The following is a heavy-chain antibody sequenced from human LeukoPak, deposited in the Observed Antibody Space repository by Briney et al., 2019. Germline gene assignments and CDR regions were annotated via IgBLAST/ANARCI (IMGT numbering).Heavy chain of an antibody. V-gene: IGHV1-46*01. J-gene: IGHJ5*02. CDR2: INPSGGST. D-gene: IGHD3-22*01. Sequence: ASVKVSCKASGYTFTNSHIHWVRQAPGQGLEWMGVINPSGGSTSYAQKFQGRVTMTRDTSTSTVYMELSSLRSEDTAVYYCARAKYYQHSSGYLNWFDPWGQGTLVTVS. CDR1: GYTFTNSH. CDR3: ARAKYYQHSSGYLNWFDP.